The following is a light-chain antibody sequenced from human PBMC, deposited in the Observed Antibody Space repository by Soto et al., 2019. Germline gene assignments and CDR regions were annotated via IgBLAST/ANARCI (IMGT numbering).Light chain of an antibody. CDR3: QQYNSYPPWT. CDR2: KAS. V-gene: IGKV1-5*03. J-gene: IGKJ1*01. Sequence: DIQMTQSPSTLSASVGDRVTITCRASQSISSWLAWCQQKPGKAPKLLIYKASSLESGVPSRFSGSGSGTEFTLTISSLQPDDFATYYCQQYNSYPPWTFGQGTKVEIK. CDR1: QSISSW.